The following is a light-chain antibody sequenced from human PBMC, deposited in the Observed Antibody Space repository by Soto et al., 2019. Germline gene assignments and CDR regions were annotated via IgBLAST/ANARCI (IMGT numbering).Light chain of an antibody. CDR1: SNDVGGYNY. J-gene: IGLJ2*01. CDR2: DVS. V-gene: IGLV2-14*03. CDR3: SSYARSSTVI. Sequence: QSVLTHPASVSGAPGQSIAISCTGASNDVGGYNYVSWYQQHSGKAPKLMIYDVSSRPSGVSDRFSASKSGNTASLTIYGLQAEDEAEYYCSSYARSSTVIFGGGTKLTVL.